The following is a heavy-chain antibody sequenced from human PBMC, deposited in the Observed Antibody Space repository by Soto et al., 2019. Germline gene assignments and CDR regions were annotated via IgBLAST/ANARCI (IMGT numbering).Heavy chain of an antibody. D-gene: IGHD6-13*01. J-gene: IGHJ5*02. V-gene: IGHV1-69*12. Sequence: QVQLVQSGAEVKKPGSSVKVSCKASRGTFSSYAISWVRQAPGQGLEWMGGIIPIFGTANYAQKFQGRVTITADESTSTAYMELSSLRSEDTAVYYCAREGDSSSWPPTSWFDPWGQGTLVTVSS. CDR3: AREGDSSSWPPTSWFDP. CDR1: RGTFSSYA. CDR2: IIPIFGTA.